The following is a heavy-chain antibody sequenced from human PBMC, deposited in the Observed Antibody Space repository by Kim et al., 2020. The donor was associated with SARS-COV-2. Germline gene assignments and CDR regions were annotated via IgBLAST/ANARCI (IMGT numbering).Heavy chain of an antibody. V-gene: IGHV4-34*01. D-gene: IGHD3-10*01. CDR1: GGSFSGYY. CDR3: ARVRYYYGSGSPQYYYYGMDV. Sequence: SETLSLTCAVYGGSFSGYYWSWIRQPPGKGLEWIGEINHSGSTNYNPSLKSRVTISVDTSKNQFSLKLSSVTAADTAVYYCARVRYYYGSGSPQYYYYGMDVWGQGTTVTVSS. J-gene: IGHJ6*02. CDR2: INHSGST.